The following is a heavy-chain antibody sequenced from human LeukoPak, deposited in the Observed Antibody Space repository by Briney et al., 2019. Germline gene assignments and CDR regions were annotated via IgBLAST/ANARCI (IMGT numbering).Heavy chain of an antibody. CDR2: MNPNSGNT. D-gene: IGHD3-22*01. CDR1: GYTFTNYD. J-gene: IGHJ4*02. V-gene: IGHV1-8*03. Sequence: ASVKVSCKTSGYTFTNYDINWVRQATGQGLEWMGWMNPNSGNTGYAQKFQGRVTITRDTSISTAYMELSSLRSEDTAMYYCARDSYDSRSSSLGYDYWGQGTLVTVSS. CDR3: ARDSYDSRSSSLGYDY.